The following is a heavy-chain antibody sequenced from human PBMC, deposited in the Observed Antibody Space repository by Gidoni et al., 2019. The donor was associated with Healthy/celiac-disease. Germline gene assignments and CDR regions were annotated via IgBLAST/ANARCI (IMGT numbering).Heavy chain of an antibody. CDR2: IYASGST. Sequence: QVQLQESGPGLVKPSQTLSLTRTVSGASIRSGSYYWSLIRQPAGQRLEWIGRIYASGSTNYNPSLKIRVTISVDTSKNQFSLKLGSVTAADTAVYYCARDNYYDSSGYSRLYYFDYWGQGTLVTVSA. CDR1: GASIRSGSYY. CDR3: ARDNYYDSSGYSRLYYFDY. D-gene: IGHD3-22*01. J-gene: IGHJ4*02. V-gene: IGHV4-61*02.